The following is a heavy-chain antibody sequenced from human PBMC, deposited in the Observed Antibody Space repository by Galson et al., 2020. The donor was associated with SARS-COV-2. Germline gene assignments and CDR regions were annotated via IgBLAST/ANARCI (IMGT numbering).Heavy chain of an antibody. J-gene: IGHJ4*02. CDR3: ARVGGGSGSSFDY. Sequence: SVKVSCKASGGTFSSYAISWVRQAPGQGLEWMGRIIPILGIANYAQKFQGRVTITADKSTSTAYMELSSLRSEDTAVYYCARVGGGSGSSFDYWGQGTLVTVSS. D-gene: IGHD3-10*01. CDR2: IIPILGIA. CDR1: GGTFSSYA. V-gene: IGHV1-69*04.